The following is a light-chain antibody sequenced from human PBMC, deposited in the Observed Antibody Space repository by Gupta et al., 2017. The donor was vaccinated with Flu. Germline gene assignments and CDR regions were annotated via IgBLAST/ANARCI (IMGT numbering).Light chain of an antibody. CDR1: SSDVGSANR. CDR3: SSHAGRVTWL. Sequence: SAPTPPRPVSGSPAQSLTIPCTGTSSDVGSANRVSWYQQRPGKAPKLILYVVTERPSGVPDRFSGSKSGNTASLSISGLQADDEADYYCSSHAGRVTWLFGTGTTVTVL. V-gene: IGLV2-11*01. CDR2: VVT. J-gene: IGLJ1*01.